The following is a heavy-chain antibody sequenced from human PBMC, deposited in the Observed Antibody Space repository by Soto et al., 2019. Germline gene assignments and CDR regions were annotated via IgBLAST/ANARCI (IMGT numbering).Heavy chain of an antibody. CDR2: ITASNGNA. CDR3: ARGASCSSTSCYDNFHYGLAV. J-gene: IGHJ6*02. CDR1: GYTFTNYG. D-gene: IGHD2-2*01. Sequence: QVQLVQSGPEVKHPGASLKVSCKASGYTFTNYGITWVRQAPGQGLEWMGWITASNGNANYAREIQGRLTLTRDTSTNTASMELRSLRSDDTAVYYCARGASCSSTSCYDNFHYGLAVWGQGTTVIVSS. V-gene: IGHV1-18*01.